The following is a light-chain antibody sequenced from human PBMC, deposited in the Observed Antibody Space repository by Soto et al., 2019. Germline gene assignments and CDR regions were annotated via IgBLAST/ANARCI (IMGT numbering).Light chain of an antibody. CDR2: EVV. CDR1: NSDIGVYDF. V-gene: IGLV2-8*02. Sequence: QSALTQPPSASRSPGQSVTISCTGTNSDIGVYDFVSWYQHHPGKAPRLIIYEVVQRPSGVPDRFSGSKSGNTASLTVSGLQAADEADYFCKSYAGSNSYVFGSGTKLTVL. CDR3: KSYAGSNSYV. J-gene: IGLJ1*01.